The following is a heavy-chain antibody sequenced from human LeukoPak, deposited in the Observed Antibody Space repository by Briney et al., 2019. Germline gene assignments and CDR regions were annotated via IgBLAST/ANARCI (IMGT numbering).Heavy chain of an antibody. Sequence: ASVKVSCKASGYSFTRYYMHWVRQAPGQGLEWMGIINPSGGSTTYAQKFQGRVTMTRDTSTSAVYMELSSLRSEDTAVYYCARVLGGRAGAYWGQGTLVTVSS. CDR1: GYSFTRYY. J-gene: IGHJ4*02. V-gene: IGHV1-46*01. D-gene: IGHD3-10*01. CDR3: ARVLGGRAGAY. CDR2: INPSGGST.